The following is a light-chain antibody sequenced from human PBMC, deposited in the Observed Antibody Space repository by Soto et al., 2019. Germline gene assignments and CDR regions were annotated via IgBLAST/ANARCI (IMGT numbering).Light chain of an antibody. CDR3: QQYNSYSET. J-gene: IGKJ1*01. CDR1: QSISSW. Sequence: DIQMTQSPSTLSASVGDRVTITCRASQSISSWLAWYQQKPGKAPKLLIYDASSLESGVPSRLSGSGSGTDFTLPISSLQPDDVATYYSQQYNSYSETFGQGTKVDFK. CDR2: DAS. V-gene: IGKV1-5*01.